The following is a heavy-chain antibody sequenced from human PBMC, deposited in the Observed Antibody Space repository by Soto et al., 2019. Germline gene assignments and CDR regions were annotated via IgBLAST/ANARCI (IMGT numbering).Heavy chain of an antibody. CDR3: ARVSGFPRPAFDI. V-gene: IGHV1-18*01. J-gene: IGHJ3*02. CDR2: ISAYNGNT. CDR1: GYTFTSYG. Sequence: QVQLVQSGAEVKKPGASVKVSCKASGYTFTSYGISWVRQAPGQGLEWMGWISAYNGNTTYAQKLQGRVTMTTDTATSTASRELRSLRSDDTAVYYCARVSGFPRPAFDIWGQGTMVTDSS.